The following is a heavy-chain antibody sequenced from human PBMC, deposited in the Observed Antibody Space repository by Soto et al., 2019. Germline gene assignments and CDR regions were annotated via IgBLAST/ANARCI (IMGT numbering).Heavy chain of an antibody. CDR2: IYYSGSS. J-gene: IGHJ6*02. Sequence: SETLSLTCTVSGGTISSRGYYWSWIRQHPGKGLERLGSIYYSGSSYYNPSLKSRVTISVDTSKNQFALQLGSVTPADTAAYYRARGSPGRLADPSSYYYGIDVCGRGTRVTVAS. CDR3: ARGSPGRLADPSSYYYGIDV. CDR1: GGTISSRGYY. V-gene: IGHV4-31*03. D-gene: IGHD1-26*01.